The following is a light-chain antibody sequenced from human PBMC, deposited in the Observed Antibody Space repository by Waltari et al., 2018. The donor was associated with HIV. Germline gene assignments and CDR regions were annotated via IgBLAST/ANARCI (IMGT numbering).Light chain of an antibody. CDR2: EGD. CDR1: SSDVGSYNF. J-gene: IGLJ2*01. CDR3: CSYAGSSTYVV. Sequence: QSALIQPASVSGSPGQSITISCTGTSSDVGSYNFVSWYQQHPGNAPKLIIYEGDKRPSGVSYRFSGSKSGSTASLTISGLQAEDEADYYCCSYAGSSTYVVFGGGTQLTVL. V-gene: IGLV2-23*01.